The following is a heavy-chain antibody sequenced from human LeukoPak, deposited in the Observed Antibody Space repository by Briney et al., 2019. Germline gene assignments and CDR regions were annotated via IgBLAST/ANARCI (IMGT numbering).Heavy chain of an antibody. V-gene: IGHV1-46*01. J-gene: IGHJ4*02. CDR1: GYTFTSYY. D-gene: IGHD3-22*01. CDR3: ARAHRDSSGYVYYFDY. Sequence: ASVKVSCKASGYTFTSYYMHWVRQAPGQGLEWMGIINPSGGSTSYAQKFQGRVTMTRDMSTSTVYMELSSLRSEDTAVYYCARAHRDSSGYVYYFDYWGQGTLVTVSS. CDR2: INPSGGST.